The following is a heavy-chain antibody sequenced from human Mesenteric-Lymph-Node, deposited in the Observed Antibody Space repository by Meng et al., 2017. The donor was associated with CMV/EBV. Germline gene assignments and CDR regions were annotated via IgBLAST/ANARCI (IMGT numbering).Heavy chain of an antibody. D-gene: IGHD3-22*01. V-gene: IGHV3-30*02. CDR2: IRYDGSNT. Sequence: GGSLRLSCAASGFRFDEYAMHWVRQAPGKGLEWVAFIRYDGSNTYYADSVKGRFTISRDNSKNTLYLQMNSLRAEDTAVYYCARDVSGYYNYYYYGMDVWGQGTTVTVSS. J-gene: IGHJ6*02. CDR1: GFRFDEYA. CDR3: ARDVSGYYNYYYYGMDV.